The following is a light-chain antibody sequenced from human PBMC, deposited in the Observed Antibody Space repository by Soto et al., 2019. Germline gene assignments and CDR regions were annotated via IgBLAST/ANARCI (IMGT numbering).Light chain of an antibody. CDR3: QQYASSPLN. Sequence: EIVLTQSPGTLSLSSGERATLSCRASQSVRSNYLAWYQQKPGQAPRLLIYGASSRATGIPDRFGGSGSGTDSTLTISSLEPEDCAVYYCQQYASSPLNFRGGTKVEIK. J-gene: IGKJ4*01. CDR1: QSVRSNY. CDR2: GAS. V-gene: IGKV3-20*01.